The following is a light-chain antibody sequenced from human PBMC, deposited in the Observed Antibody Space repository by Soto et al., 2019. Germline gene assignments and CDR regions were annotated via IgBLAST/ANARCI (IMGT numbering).Light chain of an antibody. CDR2: GNS. Sequence: QSVLTQPPSVSGAPGQRVTISCTGSSANIGAGYGVHWYQQLPGTAPKLLIYGNSNRPSGVPDRFSGSKSGTSASLAITGLQAEDEADYYCQSYDSSLSGSKVFXTGTKVTVL. CDR3: QSYDSSLSGSKV. J-gene: IGLJ1*01. V-gene: IGLV1-40*01. CDR1: SANIGAGYG.